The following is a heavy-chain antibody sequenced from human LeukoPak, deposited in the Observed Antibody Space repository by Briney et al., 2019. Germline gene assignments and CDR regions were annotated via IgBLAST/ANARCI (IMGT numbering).Heavy chain of an antibody. J-gene: IGHJ4*02. CDR1: GGTFTNYA. CDR3: AREDSKD. D-gene: IGHD3-22*01. V-gene: IGHV1-2*02. CDR2: IIPNSGGT. Sequence: ASVKVSCKASGGTFTNYAFNWVRQAPGQGLEWMGRIIPNSGGTNYAQKFQGRVTMTRDTSISTAYLELSRLRSDDTAVYYCAREDSKDWGQGTLVTVSS.